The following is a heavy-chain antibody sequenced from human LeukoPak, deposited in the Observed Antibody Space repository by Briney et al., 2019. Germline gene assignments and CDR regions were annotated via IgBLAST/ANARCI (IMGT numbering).Heavy chain of an antibody. CDR3: ARQPYFYYYLDV. V-gene: IGHV3-23*01. CDR1: GFAFNNEA. Sequence: GGSLRLSCAASGFAFNNEAMTWVRQPPGKGLEWVSTIVGDSTIEYYADSVKGRFTISSDNSKTMLFLHMNSLRAEDTAIYYCARQPYFYYYLDVWGKGTTVTVTS. D-gene: IGHD5-18*01. CDR2: IVGDSTIE. J-gene: IGHJ6*03.